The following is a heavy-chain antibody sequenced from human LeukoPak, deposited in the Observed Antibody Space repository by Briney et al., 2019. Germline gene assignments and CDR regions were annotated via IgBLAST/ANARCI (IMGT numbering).Heavy chain of an antibody. CDR1: GFTFSKSA. J-gene: IGHJ4*02. CDR2: ISESDSDT. D-gene: IGHD1-26*01. V-gene: IGHV3-23*01. Sequence: GRSLRLSSAASGFTFSKSAMSWVRQAPGKGLEWVSVISESDSDTYYADSVKGRFTISRDTSMDTLFLQFSSLRAEDTAVYYCAKPQSGTYSYFDHWGQGALVTVSS. CDR3: AKPQSGTYSYFDH.